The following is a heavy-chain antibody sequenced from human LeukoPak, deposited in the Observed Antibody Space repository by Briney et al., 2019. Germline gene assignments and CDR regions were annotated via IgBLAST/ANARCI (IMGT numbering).Heavy chain of an antibody. J-gene: IGHJ6*02. D-gene: IGHD5-12*01. Sequence: GASVKVSCKASGYTFTSYDINWVRQATGQGLEWMGWMNPNSGNTGYAQKFQGRVTITADKSTSTAYMELSSLRSEDTAVYYCARESFDIVATIGSYYYGMDVWGQGTTVTVSS. CDR3: ARESFDIVATIGSYYYGMDV. CDR2: MNPNSGNT. CDR1: GYTFTSYD. V-gene: IGHV1-8*03.